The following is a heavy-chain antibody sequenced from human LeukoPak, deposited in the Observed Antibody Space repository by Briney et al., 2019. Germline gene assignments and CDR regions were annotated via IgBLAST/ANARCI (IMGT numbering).Heavy chain of an antibody. D-gene: IGHD2-15*01. Sequence: PGGSLRLSCAASGFTFSDYYMSWIRQAPGKGLEWVSYISSSGSTIYYADSVKGRFTISRDNAKNSLYLQMNSLRAEDTAVFYCARRDCSGGSCYGDAFDIWGQGTMVTVSS. CDR1: GFTFSDYY. CDR2: ISSSGSTI. J-gene: IGHJ3*02. V-gene: IGHV3-11*01. CDR3: ARRDCSGGSCYGDAFDI.